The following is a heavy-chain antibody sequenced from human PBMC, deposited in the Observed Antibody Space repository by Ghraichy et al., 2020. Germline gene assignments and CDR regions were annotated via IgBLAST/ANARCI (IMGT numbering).Heavy chain of an antibody. J-gene: IGHJ4*02. V-gene: IGHV1-18*01. CDR2: ISAYNGNT. Sequence: ASVKVSCKASGYTFTSYGISWVRQAPGQGLEWMGWISAYNGNTNYAQKLQGRVTMTTDTSTSTAYMELRSLRSDDTAVYYCARPPLGYSYGLGYFDYWGQGTLVTVSS. CDR1: GYTFTSYG. CDR3: ARPPLGYSYGLGYFDY. D-gene: IGHD5-18*01.